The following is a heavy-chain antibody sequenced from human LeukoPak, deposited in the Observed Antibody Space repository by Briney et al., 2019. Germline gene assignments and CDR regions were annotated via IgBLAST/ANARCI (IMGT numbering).Heavy chain of an antibody. J-gene: IGHJ4*02. CDR2: ISTYNGNT. CDR1: GYTFTSYG. D-gene: IGHD2-2*01. CDR3: ASGEGCSSNSCTLDY. V-gene: IGHV1-18*01. Sequence: ASVKVSCKSSGYTFTSYGISWVRQAPGQGLEWMGWISTYNGNTNYAQKLQGRVTMTTDTSTSTAYMELSSLRSEDTAVYYRASGEGCSSNSCTLDYWGQGTLVTVSS.